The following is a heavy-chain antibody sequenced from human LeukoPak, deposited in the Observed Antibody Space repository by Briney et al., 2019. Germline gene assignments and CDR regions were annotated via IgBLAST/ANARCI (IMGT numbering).Heavy chain of an antibody. J-gene: IGHJ4*02. V-gene: IGHV3-23*01. Sequence: GGSLRLSCAASGFIFRNSGMNWVRQAPGKGLEWVSAISGSGGSTYYADSVKGRFTISRDNSKNTLYLQMNSLRAEDTAVYYCAKTPYYYDSSGYSSIPLYWGQGTLVTVSS. CDR1: GFIFRNSG. D-gene: IGHD3-22*01. CDR3: AKTPYYYDSSGYSSIPLY. CDR2: ISGSGGST.